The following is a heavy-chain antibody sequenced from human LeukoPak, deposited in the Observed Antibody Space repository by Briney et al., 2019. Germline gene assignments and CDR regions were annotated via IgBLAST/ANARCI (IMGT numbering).Heavy chain of an antibody. CDR2: INPNSGGT. Sequence: ASVKASCKASGYTFTGYYMHWVRQAPGQGLEWMGWINPNSGGTNYAQKFQGRVTMTRDTSISTAYMELSRLRSDDTAVYYCARANLKTYYYDSSGYYFYFDYWGQGTLVTVSS. CDR1: GYTFTGYY. CDR3: ARANLKTYYYDSSGYYFYFDY. D-gene: IGHD3-22*01. J-gene: IGHJ4*02. V-gene: IGHV1-2*02.